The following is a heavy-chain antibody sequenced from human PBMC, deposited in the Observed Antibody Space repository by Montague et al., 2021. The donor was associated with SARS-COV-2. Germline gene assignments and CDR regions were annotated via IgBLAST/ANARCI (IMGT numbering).Heavy chain of an antibody. CDR1: GGSISSYY. CDR3: AGVRGNTIFGVVIISAFDT. V-gene: IGHV4-59*01. J-gene: IGHJ3*02. CDR2: IYYSGST. D-gene: IGHD3-3*01. Sequence: SETLSLTCTVSGGSISSYYWSWIRQPPGKGLEWIGYIYYSGSTNYNPSLKSRVTISVDTSKNQFSLKLSSVTAADTGVYYCAGVRGNTIFGVVIISAFDTWGRGKWVT.